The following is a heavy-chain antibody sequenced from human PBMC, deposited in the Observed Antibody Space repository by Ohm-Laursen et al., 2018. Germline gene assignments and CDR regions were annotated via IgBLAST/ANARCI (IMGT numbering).Heavy chain of an antibody. Sequence: SLRLSCAASGFTFDDYAMHWVRQAPGKGLQWVSGISWNSVGIDYADSVKGRFTISRDNAKNSLYLQINSLRPEDTALYYCAKDLVATYYYYGMDVWGQGTTVTVSS. J-gene: IGHJ6*02. CDR1: GFTFDDYA. D-gene: IGHD5-12*01. CDR2: ISWNSVGI. V-gene: IGHV3-9*01. CDR3: AKDLVATYYYYGMDV.